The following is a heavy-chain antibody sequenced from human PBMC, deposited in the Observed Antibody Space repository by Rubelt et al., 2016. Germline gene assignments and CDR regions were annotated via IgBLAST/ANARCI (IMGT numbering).Heavy chain of an antibody. CDR2: IYYSGST. CDR3: ARLKDAYCDGDCYSFDY. J-gene: IGHJ4*02. Sequence: QVQLQESGPGLVKPSETLSLTCTVSGGSISSYYWSWIRQPPGKGLEWIGYIYYSGSTNYNPSLKSRFTISVDTSKNQFSLKLSSVTAADTAVYYCARLKDAYCDGDCYSFDYWGQGTLVTVSS. V-gene: IGHV4-59*08. CDR1: GGSISSYY. D-gene: IGHD2-21*02.